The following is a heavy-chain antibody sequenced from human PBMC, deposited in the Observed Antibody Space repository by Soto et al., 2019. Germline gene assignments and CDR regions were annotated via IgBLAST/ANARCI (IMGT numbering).Heavy chain of an antibody. Sequence: GGSLRLSCAASGFTFSSYWMSWVRQAPGKGLEWVANIKQDGSEKYYVDSVKGRFTISRDNAKNSLYLQMNSLRAEDTAVYYCARVRPPGPASSSDYYCGMDVGGQGTPVTVSS. CDR2: IKQDGSEK. CDR3: ARVRPPGPASSSDYYCGMDV. CDR1: GFTFSSYW. V-gene: IGHV3-7*05. J-gene: IGHJ6*01. D-gene: IGHD3-10*01.